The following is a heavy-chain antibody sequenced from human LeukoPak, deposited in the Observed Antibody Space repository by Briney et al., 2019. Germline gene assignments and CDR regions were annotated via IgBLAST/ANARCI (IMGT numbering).Heavy chain of an antibody. CDR1: EFXLSSYI. CDR2: ISNNGGST. Sequence: PGGSLRLSCLASEFXLSSYIIHWVRQAPGKGLEYVSAISNNGGSTYYADSVKGRFTISRDNSKNTLYLQMNSLRPEDTAVYYCVRSVTTLSDFHNWGQGTLVTVSS. V-gene: IGHV3-64D*09. J-gene: IGHJ4*02. D-gene: IGHD4-17*01. CDR3: VRSVTTLSDFHN.